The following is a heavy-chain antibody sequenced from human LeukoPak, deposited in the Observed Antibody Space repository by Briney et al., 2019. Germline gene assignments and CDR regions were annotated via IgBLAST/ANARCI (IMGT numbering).Heavy chain of an antibody. D-gene: IGHD6-13*01. J-gene: IGHJ4*02. V-gene: IGHV3-21*04. CDR2: ISSSGSKT. CDR1: GFTFSSYN. CDR3: AKDRWYSSSWTIDY. Sequence: GGSLRLSCAASGFTFSSYNMGWVRQAPGKGLEWVSSISSSGSKTHYADSVKGRFTISRDNAKNTLYLQMNSLRAEDTAVYYCAKDRWYSSSWTIDYWGQGTLVTVSS.